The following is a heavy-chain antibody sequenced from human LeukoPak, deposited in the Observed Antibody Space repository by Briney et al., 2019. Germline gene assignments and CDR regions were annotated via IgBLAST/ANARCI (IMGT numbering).Heavy chain of an antibody. CDR1: GGSISSYY. D-gene: IGHD3-10*01. V-gene: IGHV4-34*10. J-gene: IGHJ5*02. CDR2: ITHGGST. CDR3: ARSWYGSFDP. Sequence: PSETLSLTCTVSGGSISSYYWSWIRQPPGKGLEWIGEITHGGSTNYNPSLKSRVTMSVDTSKNQFSLKLSSVTAADTAVYYCARSWYGSFDPWGQGTLVTVSS.